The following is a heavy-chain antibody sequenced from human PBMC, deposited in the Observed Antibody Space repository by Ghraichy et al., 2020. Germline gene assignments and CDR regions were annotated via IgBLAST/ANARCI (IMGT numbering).Heavy chain of an antibody. V-gene: IGHV4-30-2*01. CDR2: VYYDGST. Sequence: SETLSLTCAVSGGAISSSAYSWTWVRQPPEKDLEWIAYVYYDGSTYYNPSLKSRVTISLDNSKNQFSLELTSVTAPEMAVYYCASALNYVGFDYWGQGTLVTVSS. D-gene: IGHD1-7*01. J-gene: IGHJ4*02. CDR1: GGAISSSAYS. CDR3: ASALNYVGFDY.